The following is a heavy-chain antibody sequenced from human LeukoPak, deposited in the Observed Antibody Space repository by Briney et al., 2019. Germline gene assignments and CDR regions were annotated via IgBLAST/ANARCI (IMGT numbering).Heavy chain of an antibody. D-gene: IGHD6-13*01. J-gene: IGHJ6*03. CDR1: GGSISSYY. CDR2: IYYSGST. V-gene: IGHV4-59*12. CDR3: ARGLSISSWYVFFQRGGSPTDSYFMHG. Sequence: AETLSLTCAVSGGSISSYYLSWIRQPPGKGLEWIGDIYYSGSTNYNPSLKNRVTISLDTSKNQSSLKLSSMTDADTAVYYCARGLSISSWYVFFQRGGSPTDSYFMHGWGKGNTVTVSS.